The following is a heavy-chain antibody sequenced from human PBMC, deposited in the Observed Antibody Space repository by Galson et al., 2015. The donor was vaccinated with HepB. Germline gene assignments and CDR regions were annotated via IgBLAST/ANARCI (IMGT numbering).Heavy chain of an antibody. CDR1: GYTFTSYG. D-gene: IGHD3-10*01. J-gene: IGHJ4*02. V-gene: IGHV1-18*01. CDR2: ISAHNGNT. Sequence: SVKVSCKASGYTFTSYGISWVRQAPGQGLEWMGWISAHNGNTNYAQKRQGRVTMTTDTSTSTAYMELRSLRSDDTAVYYCARDTIGFREFYTFDYWGQGTLVTVSS. CDR3: ARDTIGFREFYTFDY.